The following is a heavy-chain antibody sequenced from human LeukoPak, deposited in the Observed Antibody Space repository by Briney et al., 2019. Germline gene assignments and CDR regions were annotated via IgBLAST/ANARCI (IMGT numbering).Heavy chain of an antibody. J-gene: IGHJ4*02. D-gene: IGHD5-12*01. CDR3: ARRRGYSGYDFDY. Sequence: SETLSLTCTVSGGSISSGGYYWSWIRQHPGKGLEWIGYIYYSGSTYYNPSLKSRVTISVDTSKNQFSLKLSSVTAADTAVYYCARRRGYSGYDFDYWGQGTLVTVSS. CDR2: IYYSGST. CDR1: GGSISSGGYY. V-gene: IGHV4-31*03.